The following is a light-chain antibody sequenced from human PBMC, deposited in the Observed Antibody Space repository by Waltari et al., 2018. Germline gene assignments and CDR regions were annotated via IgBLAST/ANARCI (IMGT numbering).Light chain of an antibody. CDR2: GGS. Sequence: IVMTQTPLPLHFTRGESAPSSSSSSQSLLHTNGQTYLHCDPHKQGQTPQLLIYGGSNRASGVPDRFRGSGSGSDITLQITKVEAEDVEIYYCVQAIAFPWTFGQGTKVEIK. CDR1: QSLLHTNGQTY. J-gene: IGKJ1*01. V-gene: IGKV2-40*01. CDR3: VQAIAFPWT.